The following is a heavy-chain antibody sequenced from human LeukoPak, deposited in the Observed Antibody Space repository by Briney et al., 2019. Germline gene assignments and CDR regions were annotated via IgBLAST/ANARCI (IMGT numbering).Heavy chain of an antibody. J-gene: IGHJ4*02. CDR3: ARDRDRYDDISTGSTFDY. CDR1: GYTFTGYY. D-gene: IGHD3-9*01. CDR2: INPNSGGT. V-gene: IGHV1-2*02. Sequence: ASVKVSCKASGYTFTGYYMHWVRQAPGQGLEWMGWINPNSGGTNYAQKFQGRVTMTRDTSISTAYMELSRLRSDDTAVYYCARDRDRYDDISTGSTFDYWGQGTLVTVSS.